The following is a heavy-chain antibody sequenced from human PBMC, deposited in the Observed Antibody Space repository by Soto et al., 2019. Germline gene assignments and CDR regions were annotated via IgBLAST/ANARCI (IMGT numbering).Heavy chain of an antibody. CDR3: ARHNYDDSGSYYTTPLAFDI. J-gene: IGHJ3*02. D-gene: IGHD3-10*01. V-gene: IGHV5-10-1*01. CDR1: GYSFTSYW. Sequence: GESLKISCKGSGYSFTSYWISWVRQMPEKGLEWMGRIDPSDSYTNYSPSFQGHVTISADKSISTAYLQWSSLKASDTAMYYCARHNYDDSGSYYTTPLAFDIWGQGTMFTVAS. CDR2: IDPSDSYT.